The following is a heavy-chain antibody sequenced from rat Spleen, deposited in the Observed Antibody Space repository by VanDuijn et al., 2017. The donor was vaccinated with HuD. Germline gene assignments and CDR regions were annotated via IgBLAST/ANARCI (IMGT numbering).Heavy chain of an antibody. CDR3: ARPGVRRALDC. J-gene: IGHJ2*01. Sequence: EVQLVESGGGLVQPGRSLKLSCAASGFTFSDYNMAWVRQAPKKGLEWVATISNSGSRTYYPDSVKGRFTISRDNAKSSLYLQMNSLKSVETATYYCARPGVRRALDCWGQGVMVTVSP. CDR2: ISNSGSRT. V-gene: IGHV5S10*01. D-gene: IGHD1-11*01. CDR1: GFTFSDYN.